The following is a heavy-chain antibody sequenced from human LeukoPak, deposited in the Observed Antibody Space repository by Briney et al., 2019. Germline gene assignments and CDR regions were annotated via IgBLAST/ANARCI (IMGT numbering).Heavy chain of an antibody. V-gene: IGHV3-23*01. CDR2: IVGSGAST. CDR3: AKVRVVGGYNWFFDL. Sequence: GGSLRLSCAASGFTFSSYAMSWVRQAPGKGLEWVSAIVGSGASTCYADSVKGRFTISRDNSKNTLHLQMNSLRAEDTAIYHCAKVRVVGGYNWFFDLWGRGTLVTVSS. D-gene: IGHD5-12*01. CDR1: GFTFSSYA. J-gene: IGHJ2*01.